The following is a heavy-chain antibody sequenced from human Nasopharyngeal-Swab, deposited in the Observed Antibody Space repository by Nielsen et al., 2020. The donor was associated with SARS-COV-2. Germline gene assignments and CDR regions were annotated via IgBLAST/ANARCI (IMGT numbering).Heavy chain of an antibody. Sequence: LSLTCAASGFTFSSYAMSWVRQAPGKGLEWVSAISGSGGSTYYADSVKGRFTISRDNSKNTLYLQMNSLRAEDTAVYYCAKDAGGSGSYYDGYFQHWGQGTLFTVSS. J-gene: IGHJ1*01. V-gene: IGHV3-23*01. CDR3: AKDAGGSGSYYDGYFQH. CDR1: GFTFSSYA. CDR2: ISGSGGST. D-gene: IGHD1-26*01.